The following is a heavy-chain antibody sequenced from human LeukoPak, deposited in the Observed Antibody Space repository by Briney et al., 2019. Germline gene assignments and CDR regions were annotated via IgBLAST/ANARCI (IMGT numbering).Heavy chain of an antibody. Sequence: ASVKVSCKPSGYSFTRKGISWVRQAPGQGLEWMAWTSANSGDTKFAQNFQDRVTLTTDTSTSTAYMELRSLRSDDTAVYYCARDVDFAFDYWGQGTLVTVSS. V-gene: IGHV1-18*01. J-gene: IGHJ4*02. CDR1: GYSFTRKG. CDR3: ARDVDFAFDY. CDR2: TSANSGDT. D-gene: IGHD3-9*01.